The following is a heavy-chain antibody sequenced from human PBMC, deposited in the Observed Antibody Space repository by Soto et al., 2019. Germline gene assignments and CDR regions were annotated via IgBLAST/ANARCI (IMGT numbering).Heavy chain of an antibody. CDR2: IYPVDSDT. CDR1: GYSFTSYW. Sequence: GGSLKISCKGSGYSFTSYWIGCVRQMPGKGLEWMGIIYPVDSDTRYSPSFQGQVTISADKSISTAYLQWSSLKASDTAMYYCARSPGIQLWYGFHAFDIWGQGTMVTVSS. J-gene: IGHJ3*02. D-gene: IGHD5-18*01. V-gene: IGHV5-51*01. CDR3: ARSPGIQLWYGFHAFDI.